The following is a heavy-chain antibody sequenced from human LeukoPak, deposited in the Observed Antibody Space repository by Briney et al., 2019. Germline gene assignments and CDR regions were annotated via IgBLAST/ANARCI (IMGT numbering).Heavy chain of an antibody. CDR1: GFTFSDYY. CDR3: ARDGSAYSYYFDY. V-gene: IGHV3-11*01. CDR2: ISSSGSTI. Sequence: GGSLRLSCAASGFTFSDYYMSWIRQAPGKGLEGVSYISSSGSTIYYADSVKGRFTISRDNAKNSLYLQMNSLRAEDTAVYYCARDGSAYSYYFDYWGQGTLVTVSS. D-gene: IGHD3-22*01. J-gene: IGHJ4*02.